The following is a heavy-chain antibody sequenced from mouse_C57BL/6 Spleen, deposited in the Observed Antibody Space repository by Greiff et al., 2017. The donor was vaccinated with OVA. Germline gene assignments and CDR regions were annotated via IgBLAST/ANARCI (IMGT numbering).Heavy chain of an antibody. J-gene: IGHJ2*01. Sequence: EVQLVESEGGLVQPGSSMKLSCTASGFTFSDYYMAWVRQVPEKGLEWVANINYDGSSTYYLDSLKSRFIISRDNAKNILYLQMSSLKSEDTATYYCARMGVTTWYYFDYWGQGTTLTVSS. V-gene: IGHV5-16*01. CDR1: GFTFSDYY. D-gene: IGHD2-2*01. CDR2: INYDGSST. CDR3: ARMGVTTWYYFDY.